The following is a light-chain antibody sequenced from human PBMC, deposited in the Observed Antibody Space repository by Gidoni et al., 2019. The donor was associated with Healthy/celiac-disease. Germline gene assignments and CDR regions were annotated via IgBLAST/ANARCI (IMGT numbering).Light chain of an antibody. CDR3: QSADSSGTHVV. V-gene: IGLV3-25*03. CDR2: KDR. CDR1: ASPKQY. J-gene: IGLJ2*01. Sequence: SDELTQPPSGSVSPGQTARITCSGDASPKQYAYGYQQKPGQAPVLGIDKDREMPSWVPVRFSCSRSGTTVTFTIRGVQAEDEADYYCQSADSSGTHVVFGGGTKLTVL.